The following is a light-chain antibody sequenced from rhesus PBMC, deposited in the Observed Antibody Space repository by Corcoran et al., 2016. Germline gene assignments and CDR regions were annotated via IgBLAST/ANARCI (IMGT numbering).Light chain of an antibody. CDR1: QGISNW. Sequence: DIQMTQSPSSLSASVGDRVTITCRASQGISNWVAWYQQKPGKAPKLLNYRASNLETGVPSRFSGSGSGTDFTLPISSLQPEDIATYYCQQHDNSPRTFGQGTKVEIK. V-gene: IGKV1-69*01. CDR2: RAS. CDR3: QQHDNSPRT. J-gene: IGKJ1*01.